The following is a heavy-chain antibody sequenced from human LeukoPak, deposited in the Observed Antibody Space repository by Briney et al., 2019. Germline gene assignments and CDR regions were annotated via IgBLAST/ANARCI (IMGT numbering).Heavy chain of an antibody. V-gene: IGHV4-39*07. D-gene: IGHD6-6*01. CDR1: GGSIRSSSYY. CDR3: ARETRLVSRYFDY. Sequence: PSETLSLTCTVSGGSIRSSSYYWDWIRQPPGKGLEWIGSISYSGSTYYNPSLKSRVTISVDTSKNQFSLKLSSVTAADTAVYYCARETRLVSRYFDYWGQGTLVTVSS. CDR2: ISYSGST. J-gene: IGHJ4*02.